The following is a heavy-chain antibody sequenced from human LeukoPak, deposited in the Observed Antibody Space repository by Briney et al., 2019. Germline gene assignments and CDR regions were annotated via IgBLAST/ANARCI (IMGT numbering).Heavy chain of an antibody. J-gene: IGHJ3*02. D-gene: IGHD5-24*01. CDR1: GFTFSSYW. CDR3: ARVSAVEMATIRAAFDI. Sequence: PGGSLRLSCAAPGFTFSSYWMHWVRQAPGKGLVWVSRIHGDGRRTTYADSVKGRFTISRDNAKNTLYLQMNSLRVEDTAVYYCARVSAVEMATIRAAFDIWGQGTMVTVSS. CDR2: IHGDGRRT. V-gene: IGHV3-74*01.